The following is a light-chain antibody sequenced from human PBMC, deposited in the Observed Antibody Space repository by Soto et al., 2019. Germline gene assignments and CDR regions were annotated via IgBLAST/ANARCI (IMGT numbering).Light chain of an antibody. V-gene: IGLV1-40*01. CDR1: SSNIGAGYE. CDR3: QSYDSSLSGSV. J-gene: IGLJ2*01. Sequence: QSVLTQRPSVSGAPGQRVTISCTGSSSNIGAGYEVHWYQQLPGTAPKLLIYGNSNRPSGVPDQFSGSKSGTSASLAITGLQAEDEADYYCQSYDSSLSGSVFGGGTKLTVL. CDR2: GNS.